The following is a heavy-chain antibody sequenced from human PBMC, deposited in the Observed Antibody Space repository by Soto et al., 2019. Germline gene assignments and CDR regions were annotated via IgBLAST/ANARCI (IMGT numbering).Heavy chain of an antibody. CDR1: GGSISSSSYY. D-gene: IGHD2-15*01. J-gene: IGHJ3*02. Sequence: QLQLQESGPGLVKPSETLSLTCTVSGGSISSSSYYWGWIRQPPGKGLEWIGSIYYSGSTYYNPSLKSRVTISVDTSKNQFSLKLSSVTAADTAVYYCARSDCSGGSCYGHDAFDIWGQGTMVTVSS. V-gene: IGHV4-39*01. CDR3: ARSDCSGGSCYGHDAFDI. CDR2: IYYSGST.